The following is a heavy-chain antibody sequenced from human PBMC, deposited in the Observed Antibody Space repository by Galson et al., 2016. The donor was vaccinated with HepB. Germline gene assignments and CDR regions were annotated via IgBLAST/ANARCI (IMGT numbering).Heavy chain of an antibody. V-gene: IGHV3-23*01. Sequence: SLRLSCAASGFPSSTYGMSWVRQAPGKGLEWVSGISGSGGSIYSADSVKGRFTIYRDNSKKPLFLRMNSVGVEDTAVYFCAKSGFFGELDKWGQGTGVVVSS. J-gene: IGHJ4*02. D-gene: IGHD3-10*01. CDR3: AKSGFFGELDK. CDR1: GFPSSTYG. CDR2: ISGSGGSI.